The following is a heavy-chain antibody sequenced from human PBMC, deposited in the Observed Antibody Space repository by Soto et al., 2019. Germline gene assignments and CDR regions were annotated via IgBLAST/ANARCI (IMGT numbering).Heavy chain of an antibody. J-gene: IGHJ6*02. CDR3: AKGHSSSPSPQYYYYGMDV. CDR2: ISGSGGST. V-gene: IGHV3-23*01. CDR1: GLTFISFA. D-gene: IGHD6-13*01. Sequence: GGALRLSCAPSGLTFISFAMRWVRQAPGKGLEWVSGISGSGGSTYHADSVKGRLIISRDNSKNVLYLQMNSVGAEDTAVYYCAKGHSSSPSPQYYYYGMDVWGQGTTVTVSS.